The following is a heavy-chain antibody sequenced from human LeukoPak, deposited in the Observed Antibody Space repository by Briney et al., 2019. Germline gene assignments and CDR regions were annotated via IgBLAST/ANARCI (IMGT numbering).Heavy chain of an antibody. CDR1: GFTFGDYA. CDR3: TRDLGAAAPRDFDY. D-gene: IGHD6-13*01. CDR2: IRSKAYGGTT. Sequence: GGSLRLSCTASGFTFGDYAMSWVRQAPGKGLEWVGFIRSKAYGGTTEYAASVKGRFTISRDDSKSIAYLQMNSLKTEDTAVYYCTRDLGAAAPRDFDYWGQGTLVTVSS. J-gene: IGHJ4*02. V-gene: IGHV3-49*04.